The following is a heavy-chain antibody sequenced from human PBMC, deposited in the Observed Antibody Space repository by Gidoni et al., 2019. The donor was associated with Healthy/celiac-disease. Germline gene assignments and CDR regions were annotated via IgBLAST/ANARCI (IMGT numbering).Heavy chain of an antibody. D-gene: IGHD6-6*01. Sequence: QVQLVQSGAEVKKPGSSVKVSCKASGGTFSSYTISWVRQAPGQGLEWMGRIIPILGIATYAQKFQGRVTITADKSTSTAYMELSSLRSEDTAVYYCASQAAQGSRTQLDYWGQGTLVTVSS. CDR3: ASQAAQGSRTQLDY. CDR1: GGTFSSYT. CDR2: IIPILGIA. V-gene: IGHV1-69*02. J-gene: IGHJ4*02.